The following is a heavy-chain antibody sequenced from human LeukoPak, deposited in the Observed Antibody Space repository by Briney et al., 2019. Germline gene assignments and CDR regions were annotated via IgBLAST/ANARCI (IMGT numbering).Heavy chain of an antibody. CDR2: LGGGGVTT. Sequence: GGSLRLSCVASGFTFANSGMSWVAKAPGKGLKWASGLGGGGVTTYYADSVKGWFTISRDNSKNMLYLQMSSLRAEDAALYYCAKDSGYCSGGSCYGLDYWGQGILVTVSS. CDR3: AKDSGYCSGGSCYGLDY. J-gene: IGHJ4*02. D-gene: IGHD2-15*01. CDR1: GFTFANSG. V-gene: IGHV3-23*01.